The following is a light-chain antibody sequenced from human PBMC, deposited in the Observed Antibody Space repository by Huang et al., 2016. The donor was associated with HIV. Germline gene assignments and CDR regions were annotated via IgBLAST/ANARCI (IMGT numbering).Light chain of an antibody. CDR1: QSILHTSKNKNC. Sequence: DIVMTQSPDSLTVSLGERATINCKSSQSILHTSKNKNCLSWFQQKPGQPPKLLMHWASTRESGVPDRFSGSGSGTDFTLTINGLQAEDVAVYYCQQYFSTPRTFGQGTRVEIK. CDR3: QQYFSTPRT. V-gene: IGKV4-1*01. J-gene: IGKJ1*01. CDR2: WAS.